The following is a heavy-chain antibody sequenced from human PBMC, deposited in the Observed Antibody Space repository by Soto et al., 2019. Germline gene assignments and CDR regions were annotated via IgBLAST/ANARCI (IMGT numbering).Heavy chain of an antibody. V-gene: IGHV1-69*06. CDR2: IIPIFGTA. Sequence: QVQLVQSGAEVKKPGSSVKVSCKASGGTFSSYAISWVRQAPGQGLEWMGGIIPIFGTANYAQKFQGRVTITADKSTSSAYMELSSLRSEDTAVYYCASNYYDSNGYYYPSDYWSQGTLVTVSS. J-gene: IGHJ4*02. D-gene: IGHD3-22*01. CDR3: ASNYYDSNGYYYPSDY. CDR1: GGTFSSYA.